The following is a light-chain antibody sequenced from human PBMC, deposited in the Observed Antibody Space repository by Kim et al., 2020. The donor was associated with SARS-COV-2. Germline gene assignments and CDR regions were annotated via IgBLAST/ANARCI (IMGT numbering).Light chain of an antibody. CDR1: SPISNY. CDR2: GKN. V-gene: IGLV3-19*01. Sequence: LGQTVRITCHGVSPISNYHTWYQQKPGQAPVLVIYGKNNRPSGIPDRFSVSSSGNTASLTITGAQAEDEADSYCNSRDSSVNFVVFGGGTQLTVL. CDR3: NSRDSSVNFVV. J-gene: IGLJ2*01.